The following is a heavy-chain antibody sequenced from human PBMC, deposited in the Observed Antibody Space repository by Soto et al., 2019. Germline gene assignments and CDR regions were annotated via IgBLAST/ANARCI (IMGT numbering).Heavy chain of an antibody. CDR3: AREVTIFGVAPGGGVDV. D-gene: IGHD3-3*01. V-gene: IGHV4-30-2*01. Sequence: QLQLQESGSGLVQPSQTLSLTCTASGGSISTSDYSWTWIRQPPGGGLEWIGSIYQTGRTYVIPYRKSRVTMSLDKSKNRVSLNLTSVTAADTALYCFAREVTIFGVAPGGGVDVWGQGTTVTVS. CDR1: GGSISTSDYS. CDR2: IYQTGRT. J-gene: IGHJ6*02.